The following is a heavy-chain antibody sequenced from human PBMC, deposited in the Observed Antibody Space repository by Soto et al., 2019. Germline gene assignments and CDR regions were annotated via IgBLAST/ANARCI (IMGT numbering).Heavy chain of an antibody. V-gene: IGHV3-74*01. CDR1: GFTFSSSW. CDR3: ATGRGLPRDY. J-gene: IGHJ4*02. CDR2: INSDGTST. Sequence: EVQLVESGGGLVQPGGSLRLSCAASGFTFSSSWMHWVRQAPGKGLVWVSRINSDGTSTSYADSVKGRFTISRDNAKNPLYLQMNSLRAEDTAVYYCATGRGLPRDYWGQGTLVTVSS. D-gene: IGHD2-15*01.